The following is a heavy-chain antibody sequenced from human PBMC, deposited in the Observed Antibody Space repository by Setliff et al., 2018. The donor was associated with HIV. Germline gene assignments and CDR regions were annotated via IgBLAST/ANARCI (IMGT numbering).Heavy chain of an antibody. D-gene: IGHD4-4*01. CDR1: SGSISSGTYY. V-gene: IGHV4-31*03. Sequence: SETLSLTCTVSSGSISSGTYYWSWIRQHPGKGLEWIGYISYRGTTYYNPSFKSRVTMSMDTSKNQVSLKLTSVTAADTAVHFCARLQKLDDIYYLDDWGQGTLVTVSS. CDR2: ISYRGTT. CDR3: ARLQKLDDIYYLDD. J-gene: IGHJ4*02.